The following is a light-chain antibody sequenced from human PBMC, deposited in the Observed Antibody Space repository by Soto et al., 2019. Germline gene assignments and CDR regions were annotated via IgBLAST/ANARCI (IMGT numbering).Light chain of an antibody. Sequence: IQLTQSPSSLSASVGDRVTITCQASRGISSYLAWYQQKPGKPPKLLVYSASTLQSGVPSRFSGSGSGPDFTLTISSLQPEDSATYLCQQLNSYLPFGQGTRLEIK. J-gene: IGKJ5*01. CDR1: RGISSY. CDR3: QQLNSYLP. CDR2: SAS. V-gene: IGKV1-9*01.